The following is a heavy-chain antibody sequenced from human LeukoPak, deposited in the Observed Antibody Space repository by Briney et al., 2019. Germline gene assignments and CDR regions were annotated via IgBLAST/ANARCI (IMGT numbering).Heavy chain of an antibody. J-gene: IGHJ5*02. CDR3: ARDMMVRGFMPFCWFDP. D-gene: IGHD3-10*01. Sequence: PSETLSLTCTVSGGSISSSSYYWGWIRQPPGKGLEWIGSIYYSGSTYYNPSLKSRVTISVDTSKNQFSLKLSSVTAADTAVYYCARDMMVRGFMPFCWFDPWGQGTLVTVSS. V-gene: IGHV4-39*07. CDR1: GGSISSSSYY. CDR2: IYYSGST.